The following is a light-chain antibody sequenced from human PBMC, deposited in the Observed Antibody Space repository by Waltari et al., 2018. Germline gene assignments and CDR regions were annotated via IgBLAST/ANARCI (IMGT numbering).Light chain of an antibody. CDR3: QQANTFPFT. CDR2: AAS. Sequence: DIQMTQSPSSVSASVGDRVTITCRASQDISSWLAWYQQKTGKAPKLLIYAASSLQSGVPARFRGSGSGTDFTLTISSLQPEYFATYYCQQANTFPFTFGPGTKVDIK. CDR1: QDISSW. J-gene: IGKJ3*01. V-gene: IGKV1D-12*01.